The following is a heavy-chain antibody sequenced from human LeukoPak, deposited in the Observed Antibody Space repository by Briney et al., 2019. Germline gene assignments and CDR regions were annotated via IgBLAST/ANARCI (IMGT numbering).Heavy chain of an antibody. J-gene: IGHJ5*02. D-gene: IGHD3-22*01. V-gene: IGHV4-31*03. CDR2: IYYSGST. CDR3: ARDCSSGYLNWFDP. Sequence: SGTLSLTCTVSGGSISSGGYYWSWIRQHPGKGLEWIGYIYYSGSTYYNPSLKSRVTISVDTSKNQFSLKLSSVTAADTAVYYCARDCSSGYLNWFDPWGQGTLVTVSS. CDR1: GGSISSGGYY.